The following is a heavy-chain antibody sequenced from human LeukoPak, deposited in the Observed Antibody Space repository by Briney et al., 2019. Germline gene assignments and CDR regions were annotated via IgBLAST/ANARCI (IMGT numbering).Heavy chain of an antibody. D-gene: IGHD3-16*02. CDR2: IYYSGST. J-gene: IGHJ4*02. Sequence: PSETLSLTCTVSGGSVSSGSYYWSWIRQPPGTGLEWIGYIYYSGSTNYNPSLKSRVTISVDTSKNQFSLKLSSVTAADTAVYYCARESGGTIMITFGGVIASSYYFDYWGQGTLVTVSS. CDR1: GGSVSSGSYY. CDR3: ARESGGTIMITFGGVIASSYYFDY. V-gene: IGHV4-61*01.